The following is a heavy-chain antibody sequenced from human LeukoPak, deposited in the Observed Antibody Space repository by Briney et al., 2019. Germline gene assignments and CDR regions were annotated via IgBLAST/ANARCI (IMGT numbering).Heavy chain of an antibody. D-gene: IGHD4-11*01. J-gene: IGHJ5*02. V-gene: IGHV4-59*12. Sequence: SETLSLTCTVSGGSISSYYWSWIRQPPGKGLEWIGYIYYSGSTNYNPSLKSRVTILVDTSKNQFSLKLSSVTAADTAVYYCAREAMTTGNWFDPWGQGTLVTVSS. CDR1: GGSISSYY. CDR3: AREAMTTGNWFDP. CDR2: IYYSGST.